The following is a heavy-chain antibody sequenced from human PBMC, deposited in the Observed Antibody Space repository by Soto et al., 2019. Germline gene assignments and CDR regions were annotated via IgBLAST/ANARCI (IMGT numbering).Heavy chain of an antibody. CDR1: GGSISSSSYY. CDR3: AGTGMTLRDY. Sequence: SETLSLTCTVSGGSISSSSYYWGWIRQPPGKGLEWIGGIYYSGSTYYNPSLKSRVTISVDTSKSQFSLKLSSVTAADTAVYYCAGTGMTLRDYWGQGTLVTVSS. D-gene: IGHD7-27*01. CDR2: IYYSGST. J-gene: IGHJ4*02. V-gene: IGHV4-39*01.